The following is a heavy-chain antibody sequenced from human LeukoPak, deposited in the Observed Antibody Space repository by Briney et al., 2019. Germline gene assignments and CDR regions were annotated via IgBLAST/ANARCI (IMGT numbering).Heavy chain of an antibody. CDR2: IYYSGST. V-gene: IGHV4-59*01. Sequence: PSETLSLTCTVSGGSISSYYWSWIRQPPGKGLEWIGYIYYSGSTNYNPSLKSRVTISVDTSKNQFSLKLSSVTAADTAVYYSARASWELPNWFDPWGQGTLVTVSS. D-gene: IGHD1-26*01. CDR3: ARASWELPNWFDP. CDR1: GGSISSYY. J-gene: IGHJ5*02.